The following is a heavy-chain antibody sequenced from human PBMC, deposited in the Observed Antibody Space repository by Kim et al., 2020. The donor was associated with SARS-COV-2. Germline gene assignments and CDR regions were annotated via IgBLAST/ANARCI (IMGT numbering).Heavy chain of an antibody. V-gene: IGHV3-23*01. CDR2: ISGSGGST. CDR1: GFAFSSYS. Sequence: GGSLRLSCAASGFAFSSYSMTWVRQAPGMGLEWVSGISGSGGSTYYADPVKGRFTISRDNSKNTLYLQMNSLRAEDTAVYYCAKAAGIPFWGQGTLVTVSS. D-gene: IGHD6-13*01. J-gene: IGHJ1*01. CDR3: AKAAGIPF.